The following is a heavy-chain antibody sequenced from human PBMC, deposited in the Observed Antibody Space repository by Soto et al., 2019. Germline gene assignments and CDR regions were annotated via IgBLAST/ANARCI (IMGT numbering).Heavy chain of an antibody. V-gene: IGHV4-59*01. J-gene: IGHJ5*02. CDR1: GGSIRSYY. Sequence: TSETLSLTCTVPGGSIRSYYWSWIRQPPGKGLEWIGYIYYSGSTNYNPSLKSRVTISVDTSKNQFSLKLSSVTAADTAVYYCARDRLAAAGGGRRWFDPWGQGTLVTVS. CDR3: ARDRLAAAGGGRRWFDP. D-gene: IGHD6-13*01. CDR2: IYYSGST.